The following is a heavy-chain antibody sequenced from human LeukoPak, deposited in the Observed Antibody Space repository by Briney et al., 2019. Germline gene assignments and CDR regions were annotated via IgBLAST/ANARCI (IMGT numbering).Heavy chain of an antibody. J-gene: IGHJ3*02. CDR2: ISGSGGSR. CDR3: ARAFAFDDYGDPNAFDI. D-gene: IGHD4-17*01. Sequence: GGSLRLSCAASGFTFSSWVRQAPGKGLEWVSTISGSGGSRSYADSVKGRFTISRDNSKNTLYLQMNSLRAEDTAVYYCARAFAFDDYGDPNAFDIWGQGTMVTVSS. CDR1: GFTFSS. V-gene: IGHV3-23*01.